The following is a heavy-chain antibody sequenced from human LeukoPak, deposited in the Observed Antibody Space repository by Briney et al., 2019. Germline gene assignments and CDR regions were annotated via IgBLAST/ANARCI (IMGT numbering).Heavy chain of an antibody. CDR3: ATSDSSGWYGSLDY. D-gene: IGHD6-19*01. J-gene: IGHJ4*02. CDR2: IKHDGSEE. Sequence: GGSLRLSCAASGFTFSSSAMSWVRQAPGKGLEWVANIKHDGSEEYYVDSVVGRFTISRDNAKDALYLQMNSLRAEDTAVYYCATSDSSGWYGSLDYWGKGTLVTVSS. V-gene: IGHV3-7*03. CDR1: GFTFSSSA.